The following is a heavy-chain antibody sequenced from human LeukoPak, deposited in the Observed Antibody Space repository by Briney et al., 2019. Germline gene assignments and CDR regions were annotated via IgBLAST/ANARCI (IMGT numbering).Heavy chain of an antibody. CDR2: ISWDGSNT. J-gene: IGHJ4*02. V-gene: IGHV3-43*01. CDR1: GFTFDDYT. CDR3: AKDIAGYYDFWSGYHDYFDD. D-gene: IGHD3-3*01. Sequence: GGSLRLSCAASGFTFDDYTMHWVRQPPGKGLEWVSLISWDGSNTFYSGSVKGRFIISRDNSKNSLYLQMNSLRTEDSALYYCAKDIAGYYDFWSGYHDYFDDWGQGTLVTVSS.